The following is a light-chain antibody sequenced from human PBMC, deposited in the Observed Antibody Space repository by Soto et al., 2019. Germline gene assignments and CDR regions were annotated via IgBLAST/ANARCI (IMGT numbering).Light chain of an antibody. J-gene: IGKJ5*01. V-gene: IGKV1-9*01. CDR2: AAS. CDR3: HQREDHPIA. Sequence: DIQMSHSPSTLSAYIGDRFTITCRYDQGIYSSFAWYQQKGGKAPKILIYAASSLQSGVQSRFSGSGSGTDFTLTISSLQPQHFATYCCHQREDHPIAFGQGTRLEIK. CDR1: QGIYSS.